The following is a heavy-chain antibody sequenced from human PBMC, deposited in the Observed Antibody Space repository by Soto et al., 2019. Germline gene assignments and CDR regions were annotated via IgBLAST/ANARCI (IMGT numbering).Heavy chain of an antibody. Sequence: QVQLVQSGAEVKKPGSSVKVSCKASGGSFSSPTISWVRQAPGQGLEWMGGVSPIFGTTNYAQKFQGRVTITADASSGTAYMEWSSLKSEDTAVYYWAGGGSSGGWYFDLWGRGTLVTVSS. D-gene: IGHD1-26*01. CDR1: GGSFSSPT. J-gene: IGHJ2*01. V-gene: IGHV1-69*01. CDR2: VSPIFGTT. CDR3: AGGGSSGGWYFDL.